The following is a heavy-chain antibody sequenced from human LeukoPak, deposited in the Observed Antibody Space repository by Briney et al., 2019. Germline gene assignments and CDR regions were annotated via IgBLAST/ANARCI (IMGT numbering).Heavy chain of an antibody. D-gene: IGHD3-16*01. Sequence: SETLSLTCAVYGGSFSGYYWSWIRQPPGKGLEWIGEINHSGSTNYNPSLKSRVAISVDTSKNQFSLKLSSVTAADTAVYYCAGGWGYYYYYMDVWGKGTTVTVSS. CDR2: INHSGST. J-gene: IGHJ6*03. V-gene: IGHV4-34*01. CDR1: GGSFSGYY. CDR3: AGGWGYYYYYMDV.